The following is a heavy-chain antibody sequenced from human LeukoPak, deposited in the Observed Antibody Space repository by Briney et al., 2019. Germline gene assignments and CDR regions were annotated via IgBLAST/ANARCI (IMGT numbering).Heavy chain of an antibody. CDR1: GGTFSSYA. Sequence: SVKVSCKASGGTFSSYAISWVRQAAGQGLEWMGGIIPIFGTANYAQKFQGRVTITTDESTSTAYMELSSLRSEDTAVYYCARDGGTGETGFDYWGQGTLVTDSS. CDR2: IIPIFGTA. D-gene: IGHD4-23*01. V-gene: IGHV1-69*05. J-gene: IGHJ4*02. CDR3: ARDGGTGETGFDY.